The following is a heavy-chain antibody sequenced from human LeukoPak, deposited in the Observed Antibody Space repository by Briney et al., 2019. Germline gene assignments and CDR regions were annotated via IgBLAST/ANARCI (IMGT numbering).Heavy chain of an antibody. CDR1: GFTFSSYS. V-gene: IGHV3-21*01. CDR2: ISSSSSYI. CDR3: AKDGYSSSWYGWFDP. D-gene: IGHD6-13*01. J-gene: IGHJ5*02. Sequence: GGSLRLSCAASGFTFSSYSMNWVRQAPGKGLEWVSSISSSSSYIYYADSVKGRFTISRDNSKNTLYLQMNSLRAEDTAVYYCAKDGYSSSWYGWFDPWGQGTLVTVSS.